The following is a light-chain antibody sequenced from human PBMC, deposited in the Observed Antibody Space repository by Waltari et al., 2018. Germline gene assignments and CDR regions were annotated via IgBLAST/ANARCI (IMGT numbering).Light chain of an antibody. J-gene: IGKJ2*01. CDR2: WAS. CDR1: QSVLYSSNNKNY. Sequence: DIVMTQSPDSLAVSLGERAAIHCKSSQSVLYSSNNKNYLAWSQQKPGQPPKPLIYWASTRESGVPDRFSGSGSGTDFTLTISSLQAEDVAVYYCQQYYSTPPYTFGQGTKLEIK. CDR3: QQYYSTPPYT. V-gene: IGKV4-1*01.